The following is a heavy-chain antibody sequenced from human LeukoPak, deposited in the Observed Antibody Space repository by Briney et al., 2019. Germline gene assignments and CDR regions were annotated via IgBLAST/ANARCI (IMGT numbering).Heavy chain of an antibody. CDR3: ARDSDIMLERRLCWFDP. V-gene: IGHV3-21*01. D-gene: IGHD1-1*01. Sequence: PGGSLRLSCAASGFTFSSYSMNWVRQAPGKGLEWVSSISSSSSYIYYADSVKGRFTISRDNAKNSLYLQMNSLRAEDTAVYYCARDSDIMLERRLCWFDPWGQGTLVTVSS. J-gene: IGHJ5*02. CDR1: GFTFSSYS. CDR2: ISSSSSYI.